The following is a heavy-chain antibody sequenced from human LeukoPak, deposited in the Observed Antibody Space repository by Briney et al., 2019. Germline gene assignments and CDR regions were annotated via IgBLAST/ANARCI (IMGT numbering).Heavy chain of an antibody. Sequence: ASVKVSCKASGGTFSSYAISWVRQAPGQGLEWMGGIIPIFGTANYAQKFQGRVTITADESTSTAYMELSSLRSEDTAVYYCARDPTRANYYDSSGYNDCWGQGTLVTVSS. V-gene: IGHV1-69*13. CDR3: ARDPTRANYYDSSGYNDC. D-gene: IGHD3-22*01. CDR2: IIPIFGTA. J-gene: IGHJ4*02. CDR1: GGTFSSYA.